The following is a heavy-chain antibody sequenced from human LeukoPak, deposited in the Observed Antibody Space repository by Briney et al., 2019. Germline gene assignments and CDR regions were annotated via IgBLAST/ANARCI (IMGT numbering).Heavy chain of an antibody. J-gene: IGHJ4*02. CDR1: GFTFSSYW. D-gene: IGHD3-10*01. CDR2: IKQDGSEK. CDR3: AREMVREYYFDY. V-gene: IGHV3-7*01. Sequence: GALRLSCAASGFTFSSYWMSWVRQAPGKGLEWVANIKQDGSEKYYVDSVRGRFTISRDNAKNSLYLQMNSLRAEDTAVYYCAREMVREYYFDYWGQGTLVTVSS.